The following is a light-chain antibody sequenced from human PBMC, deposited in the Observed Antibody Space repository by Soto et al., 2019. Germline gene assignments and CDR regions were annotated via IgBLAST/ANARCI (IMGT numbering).Light chain of an antibody. J-gene: IGKJ1*01. CDR1: QTISSR. CDR3: QHYNSYSEA. CDR2: KAS. Sequence: DIQMTQSPSTLSGSVGDRVTITCRASQTISSRLAWYQQKPGKAPKLLIYKASTLKSGVPSRFSGSGSGTDFTLTISSLQPDDFATYYCQHYNSYSEAFGQGTKV. V-gene: IGKV1-5*03.